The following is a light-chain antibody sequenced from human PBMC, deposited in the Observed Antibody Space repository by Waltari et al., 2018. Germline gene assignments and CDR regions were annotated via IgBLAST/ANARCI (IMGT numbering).Light chain of an antibody. CDR2: AAS. CDR3: QQSYNTPRT. V-gene: IGKV1-39*01. Sequence: DIQVTQSPSSLSASVGDRVTLPCRTSQSVSSYLNWYQQKPGQAPTLLIYAASTLHRGVPSRFSGSGSGTDYTLTITGLQPEDFATYFCQQSYNTPRTFGLGTKLQIK. J-gene: IGKJ2*01. CDR1: QSVSSY.